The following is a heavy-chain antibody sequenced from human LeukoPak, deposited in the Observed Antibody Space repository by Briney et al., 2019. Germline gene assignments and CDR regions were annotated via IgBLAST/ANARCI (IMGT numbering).Heavy chain of an antibody. V-gene: IGHV4-59*01. CDR2: IYYSGST. Sequence: PSETLSLTCTVSGGSISSYYWSWIRQPPRKGLEWIGYIYYSGSTNYNPSLKSRVTISVDTSKNQFSLKLSSVTAADTAVYYCARSQLLATTLVDYWGQGTLVTVSS. CDR3: ARSQLLATTLVDY. J-gene: IGHJ4*02. CDR1: GGSISSYY. D-gene: IGHD5-12*01.